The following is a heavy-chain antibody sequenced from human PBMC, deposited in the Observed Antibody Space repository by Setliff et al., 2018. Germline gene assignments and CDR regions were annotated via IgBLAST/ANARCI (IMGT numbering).Heavy chain of an antibody. J-gene: IGHJ4*02. CDR2: IHPSGGST. D-gene: IGHD2-15*01. V-gene: IGHV1-46*01. CDR1: TKYY. Sequence: TKYYVHWVRQAPGQGLEWMGIIHPSGGSTTYAQKFQGRVTMTRDTSTGTVNMELSSLRSEDTAVYYCASYERYCYGGSCYYFDYWGQGTLVTVSS. CDR3: ASYERYCYGGSCYYFDY.